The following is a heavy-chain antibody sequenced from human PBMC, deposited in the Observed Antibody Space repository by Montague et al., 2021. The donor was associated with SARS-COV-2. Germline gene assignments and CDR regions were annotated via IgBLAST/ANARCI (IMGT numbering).Heavy chain of an antibody. CDR1: GFTFSSYW. Sequence: SLRLSCAASGFTFSSYWMTWVRQAPGKGLEWVANIKEDGSDKYYVGSVKGRFTISRDNAKNSLYLQMNSLRAEDTAMYYCARLKYTTSGGNWLDPWGQGTLVTVSS. CDR3: ARLKYTTSGGNWLDP. CDR2: IKEDGSDK. J-gene: IGHJ5*02. D-gene: IGHD2-2*01. V-gene: IGHV3-7*01.